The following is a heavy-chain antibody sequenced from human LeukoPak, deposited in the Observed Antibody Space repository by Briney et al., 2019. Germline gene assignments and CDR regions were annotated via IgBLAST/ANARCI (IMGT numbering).Heavy chain of an antibody. CDR3: AXXXXXXXXXXXLXXYYNIESANPYYFDY. CDR2: ISGSGGST. CDR1: GFTFSSYA. Sequence: GSLRLSCAASGFTFSSYAMSWVRQAPGKGLEWVSAISGSGGSTYYADSVKGRFTISRDNSKNTLYLQMNSLRAEDTAVYYCAXXXXXXXXXXXLXXYYNIESANPYYFDYWGQGTLVTVSS. V-gene: IGHV3-23*01. J-gene: IGHJ4*02. D-gene: IGHD3-10*01.